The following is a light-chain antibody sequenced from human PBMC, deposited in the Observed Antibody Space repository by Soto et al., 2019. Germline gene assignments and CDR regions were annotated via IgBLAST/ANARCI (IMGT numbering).Light chain of an antibody. CDR1: QSVSTS. Sequence: EIVLAQSPATLSSFPGDRATLSCRASQSVSTSLAWYQHRPGQAPRLLIYGASTRATGIPARFSGSGSGTEFTLTISSLQSEDFAVYYCQQYNNWPRTFGQGTKVDIK. CDR2: GAS. J-gene: IGKJ1*01. V-gene: IGKV3-15*01. CDR3: QQYNNWPRT.